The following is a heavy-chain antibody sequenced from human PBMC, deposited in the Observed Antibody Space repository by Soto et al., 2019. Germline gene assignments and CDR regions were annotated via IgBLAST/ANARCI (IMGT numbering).Heavy chain of an antibody. V-gene: IGHV3-23*01. Sequence: EVQLLESGGGLVQPGGSLRLSCVASGFSFSRYAMSWVRQAPGRGLEWVAGLSGSGTDTYFADSVQGRITISRDNSKNTLSLEFSFVTADDTATYFCVKQGYTYGLIYWYFDLWGRGTLVTVSS. D-gene: IGHD2-15*01. CDR2: LSGSGTDT. J-gene: IGHJ2*01. CDR3: VKQGYTYGLIYWYFDL. CDR1: GFSFSRYA.